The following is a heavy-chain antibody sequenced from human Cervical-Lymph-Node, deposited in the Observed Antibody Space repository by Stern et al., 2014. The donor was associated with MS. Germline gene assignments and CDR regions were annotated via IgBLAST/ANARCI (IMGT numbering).Heavy chain of an antibody. CDR3: ARWSVACDY. J-gene: IGHJ4*02. V-gene: IGHV5-51*03. Sequence: VQLAESGAELKKPGESLKISCKTSGYNFIRYWIAWVRQVPGKGLEWIGIIYPGDSDITYSPYFQGHVTISVDKSITTAYLQWNSMKASDTAVYYCARWSVACDYWGQGALITVSS. CDR1: GYNFIRYW. CDR2: IYPGDSDI. D-gene: IGHD2-21*01.